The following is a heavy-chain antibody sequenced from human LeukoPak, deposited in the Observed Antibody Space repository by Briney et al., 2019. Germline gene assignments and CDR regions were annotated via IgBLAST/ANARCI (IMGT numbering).Heavy chain of an antibody. D-gene: IGHD2-15*01. CDR1: GGSFSGYY. CDR3: ARTRGYCSGGSCHTVAFDY. V-gene: IGHV4-34*01. J-gene: IGHJ4*02. Sequence: SETLSLTCAVYGGSFSGYYWSWIRQPPGKGLEWIGEIDHSGSTNYNPSLKSGVTISVDTSKNQFSLKLTSVTAADTAVYYCARTRGYCSGGSCHTVAFDYWGQGTLVTVSS. CDR2: IDHSGST.